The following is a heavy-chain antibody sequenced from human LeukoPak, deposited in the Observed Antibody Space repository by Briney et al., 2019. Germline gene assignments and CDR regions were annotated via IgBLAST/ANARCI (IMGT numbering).Heavy chain of an antibody. CDR3: ARAVTWIDP. Sequence: PGGSLRLSCAASGLIFSTYGMHWVRQDPGKGLEWVAFIQNDGNDKYYADSVKGRFTVSRDNSKNTLDLQMNGLRAEDTAVYYCARAVTWIDPWGQGTLVTVSS. J-gene: IGHJ5*02. CDR2: IQNDGNDK. CDR1: GLIFSTYG. V-gene: IGHV3-30*19.